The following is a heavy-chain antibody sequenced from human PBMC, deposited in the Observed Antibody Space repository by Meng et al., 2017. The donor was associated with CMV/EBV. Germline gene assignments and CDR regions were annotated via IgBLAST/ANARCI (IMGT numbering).Heavy chain of an antibody. V-gene: IGHV3-30-3*02. Sequence: GESLKISCAASGFTFSSYAMHWVRQAPGKGLEWVAVISYDGSNKYYADSVKGRFTISRDNSRNTLFLQMTSLRAEDTALYYCAKDRGYRTYNGMDVWGQGTTVTVSS. CDR3: AKDRGYRTYNGMDV. CDR1: GFTFSSYA. J-gene: IGHJ6*02. D-gene: IGHD3-10*01. CDR2: ISYDGSNK.